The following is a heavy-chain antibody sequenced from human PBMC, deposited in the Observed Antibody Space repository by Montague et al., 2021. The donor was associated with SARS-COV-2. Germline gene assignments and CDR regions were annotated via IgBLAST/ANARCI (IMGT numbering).Heavy chain of an antibody. CDR2: IYWDDDK. Sequence: PALVKPTQTLTLTCTFSGFSLSTSGVGVGWIRQPPGKALEWLALIYWDDDKRYSPSLKTRLTITKDTSKNQVVLTMANMDPVDTGTYYCAHRLARHYDINAQLWCPFDYRGQGTLVTVSS. CDR3: AHRLARHYDINAQLWCPFDY. J-gene: IGHJ4*02. V-gene: IGHV2-5*02. D-gene: IGHD3-22*01. CDR1: GFSLSTSGVG.